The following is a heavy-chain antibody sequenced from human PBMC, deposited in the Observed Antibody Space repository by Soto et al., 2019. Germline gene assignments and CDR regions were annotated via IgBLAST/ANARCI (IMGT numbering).Heavy chain of an antibody. J-gene: IGHJ4*02. V-gene: IGHV3-33*01. Sequence: QPGGSLRLSCAASGFTFSSYGMHWVRQAPGKGLEWVAVIWYDGSNKYYADSVKGRFTISRDNSKNTLYLQMNSLRAEDTAVYYCARPAGIVATAYYFDYWGQGTLVTVSS. CDR3: ARPAGIVATAYYFDY. D-gene: IGHD5-12*01. CDR2: IWYDGSNK. CDR1: GFTFSSYG.